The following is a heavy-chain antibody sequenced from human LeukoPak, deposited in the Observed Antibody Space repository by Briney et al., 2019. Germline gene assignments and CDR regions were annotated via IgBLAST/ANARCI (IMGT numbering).Heavy chain of an antibody. CDR2: IIPILGIA. D-gene: IGHD6-13*01. J-gene: IGHJ4*02. CDR3: ARDSIAAAGIPDY. Sequence: GSSVKVSCKASGGTFSSYAISWVRQAPGQGLEWMGRIIPILGIANYAQKFQGRVTITADKSTSTAYMELSSLRSEDTAVYYCARDSIAAAGIPDYWGRGTLVTVSS. CDR1: GGTFSSYA. V-gene: IGHV1-69*04.